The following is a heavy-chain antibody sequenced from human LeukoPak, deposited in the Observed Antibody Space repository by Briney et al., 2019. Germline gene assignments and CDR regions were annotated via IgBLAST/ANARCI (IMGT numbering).Heavy chain of an antibody. CDR2: INHSGST. J-gene: IGHJ4*02. CDR1: GGSFSGYY. CDR3: ARSVDYYFDY. V-gene: IGHV4-34*01. Sequence: SETLSLTCAVYGGSFSGYYWSWIRQPPGKGLEWIGEINHSGSTNYNPSLKSRVTISVDTSKNQFSLKLSSVTAADTAVYYCARSVDYYFDYWGQGTLVTVSS. D-gene: IGHD3-3*01.